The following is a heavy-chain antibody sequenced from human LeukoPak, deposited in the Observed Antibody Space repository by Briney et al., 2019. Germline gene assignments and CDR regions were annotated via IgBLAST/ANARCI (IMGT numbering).Heavy chain of an antibody. CDR3: ARHKYSYGSWFDP. CDR1: GGSISSYY. CDR2: IYYSGST. Sequence: PSETLTLTCTVSGGSISSYYWSWIRQPPGKGLEWIGYIYYSGSTNYNPSLKSRVTISVDTSKNQFSLKLSSVTAADTAVYYCARHKYSYGSWFDPWGQGTLVTVSS. J-gene: IGHJ5*02. D-gene: IGHD5-18*01. V-gene: IGHV4-59*08.